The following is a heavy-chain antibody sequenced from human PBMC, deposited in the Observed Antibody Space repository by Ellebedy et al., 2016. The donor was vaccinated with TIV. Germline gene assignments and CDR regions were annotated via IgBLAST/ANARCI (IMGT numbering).Heavy chain of an antibody. CDR3: ARDVVVVAATPANWFDP. J-gene: IGHJ5*02. D-gene: IGHD2-15*01. Sequence: ASVKVSCKASGYTFTSYYMHWVRQAPGQGLEWMGIINPSGGSTSYAQKLQGRVTMTRDTSTSTVYMELSSLRSEDTAVYYCARDVVVVAATPANWFDPWGQGTLVTVSS. CDR1: GYTFTSYY. CDR2: INPSGGST. V-gene: IGHV1-46*04.